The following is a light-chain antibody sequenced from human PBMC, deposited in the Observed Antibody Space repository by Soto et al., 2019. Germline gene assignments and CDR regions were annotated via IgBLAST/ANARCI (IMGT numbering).Light chain of an antibody. CDR3: SSYTTSSTHWV. V-gene: IGLV2-14*01. CDR2: EVS. Sequence: QSALTQPASVSGSPGQSITISCTGTSSDVGGYNYVSWYQQHPGKAPKLMIYEVSNRPSGVSNRFSGSKSGNTASLTTSGLQAEDEADYYCSSYTTSSTHWVFGGGTKVTVL. CDR1: SSDVGGYNY. J-gene: IGLJ3*02.